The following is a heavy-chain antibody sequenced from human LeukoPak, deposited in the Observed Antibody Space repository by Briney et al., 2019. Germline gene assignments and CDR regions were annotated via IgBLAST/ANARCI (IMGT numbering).Heavy chain of an antibody. CDR2: IYTSGST. CDR3: ARQDSSSWYIPEAFDI. V-gene: IGHV4-4*07. J-gene: IGHJ3*02. CDR1: GGSISSYY. Sequence: SETLSLTCTVSGGSISSYYWSWIRQPAGKGLEWIGRIYTSGSTSYNPSLKSRVTMSVDTSKNQFSLKLSSVTAADTAVYYCARQDSSSWYIPEAFDIWGQGTMVTVSS. D-gene: IGHD6-13*01.